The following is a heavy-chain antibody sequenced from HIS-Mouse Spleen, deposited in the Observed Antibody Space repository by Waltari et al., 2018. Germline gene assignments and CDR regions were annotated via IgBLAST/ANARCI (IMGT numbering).Heavy chain of an antibody. D-gene: IGHD6-6*01. V-gene: IGHV3-30-3*01. CDR2: ISYDGSNK. J-gene: IGHJ4*02. Sequence: QVQLVESGGGVVQPGRSLTLSCASCGFTFSRHVMHWVRQAPVMGLEWVAVISYDGSNKYYADSVKGRFTISRDNSKNTLYLQMNSLRAEDTAVYYCASSSIAAHWGQGTLVTVSS. CDR1: GFTFSRHV. CDR3: ASSSIAAH.